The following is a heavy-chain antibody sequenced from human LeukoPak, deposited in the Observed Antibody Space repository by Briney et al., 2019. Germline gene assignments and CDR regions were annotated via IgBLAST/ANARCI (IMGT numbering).Heavy chain of an antibody. D-gene: IGHD1-26*01. CDR2: INTDGSST. Sequence: GGSLRLSCAASGFAFSSYWMHWVRQAPGKGLVWVSRINTDGSSTNYADSVKGRFTISRDNAKNTLYLQMNSLRAEDTAVYYCATGRSGNWYQDYWGQGTLVTVSS. V-gene: IGHV3-74*01. CDR3: ATGRSGNWYQDY. CDR1: GFAFSSYW. J-gene: IGHJ4*02.